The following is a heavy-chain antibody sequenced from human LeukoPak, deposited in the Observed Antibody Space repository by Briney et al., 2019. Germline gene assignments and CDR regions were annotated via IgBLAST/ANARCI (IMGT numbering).Heavy chain of an antibody. D-gene: IGHD5-18*01. V-gene: IGHV1-18*04. CDR1: GYTFTGYY. CDR2: ISAYNGNT. CDR3: ARDQTVDTAMVPGNWFDP. Sequence: GASVKVSCKASGYTFTGYYMHWVRQAPGQGLEWMGWISAYNGNTNYAQKLQGRVTMTTDTSTSTAYMELSSLRSEDTAVYYCARDQTVDTAMVPGNWFDPWGQGTLVTVSS. J-gene: IGHJ5*02.